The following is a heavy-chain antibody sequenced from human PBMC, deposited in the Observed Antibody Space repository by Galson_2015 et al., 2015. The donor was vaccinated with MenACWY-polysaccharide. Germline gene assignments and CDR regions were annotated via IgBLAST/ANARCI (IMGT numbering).Heavy chain of an antibody. D-gene: IGHD2-2*01. V-gene: IGHV4-59*01. CDR2: IYYSGST. CDR3: ARSGTSTSWLYYYYGMDV. J-gene: IGHJ6*02. Sequence: ETLSLTCTVSGGSLSGSYWSWTRQPPGKGLEWIGYIYYSGSTNYNPSLKSRVTMSLDISKNQFSLKLSSVTAADTAVYYCARSGTSTSWLYYYYGMDVWGQGTTVTFSS. CDR1: GGSLSGSY.